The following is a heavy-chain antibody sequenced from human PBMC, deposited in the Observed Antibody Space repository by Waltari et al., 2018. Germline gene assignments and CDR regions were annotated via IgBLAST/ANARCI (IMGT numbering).Heavy chain of an antibody. V-gene: IGHV1-2*06. CDR1: GYTFTGYY. CDR2: SNPNSGGT. J-gene: IGHJ4*02. CDR3: ARDSGLTE. D-gene: IGHD1-26*01. Sequence: QVQLVQSGAEVKKAGASVKVSCKASGYTFTGYYMHGVRQAPGQGLEWMGRSNPNSGGTNDAQKFQGRVTMTRDTSISTAYMELSRLRSDDTAVYYCARDSGLTEWGQGTLVTVSS.